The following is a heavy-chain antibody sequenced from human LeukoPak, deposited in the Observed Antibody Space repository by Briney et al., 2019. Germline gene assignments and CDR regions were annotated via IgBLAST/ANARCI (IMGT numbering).Heavy chain of an antibody. CDR3: ARGNDYVYYFDY. Sequence: SETLSLTCTVSGGSISSGSYYWSWIRQPAGKGLEWIGGIYTSGSTNYDPSLKSRVTISVDTSKNQFSLKLSSVTAADTAVYYCARGNDYVYYFDYWGQGTLVTVSS. CDR2: IYTSGST. D-gene: IGHD4-17*01. V-gene: IGHV4-61*02. CDR1: GGSISSGSYY. J-gene: IGHJ4*02.